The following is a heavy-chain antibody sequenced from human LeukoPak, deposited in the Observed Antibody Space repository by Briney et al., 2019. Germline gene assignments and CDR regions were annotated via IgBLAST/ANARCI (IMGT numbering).Heavy chain of an antibody. CDR1: GFTFSSYS. V-gene: IGHV3-21*01. Sequence: GGSLRLSCAASGFTFSSYSMNWVRQAPGKGLEWVASTSSGSTYIYYADSVKGRFTISRDNANNTLYLQMNNLGVEDTAVYYCARVRGNCGGGSCHTFDTWGQGTLVTVSS. D-gene: IGHD2-15*01. J-gene: IGHJ4*02. CDR2: TSSGSTYI. CDR3: ARVRGNCGGGSCHTFDT.